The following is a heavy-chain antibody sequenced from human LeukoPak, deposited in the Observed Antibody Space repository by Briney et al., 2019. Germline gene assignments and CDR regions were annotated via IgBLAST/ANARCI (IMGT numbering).Heavy chain of an antibody. CDR2: INHSGST. J-gene: IGHJ4*02. Sequence: SETLSLTCTVYGGSFSGYYWSWIRQPPGKGLEWIGEINHSGSTNYNPSLKSRVTISVDTSKNQFSLKLSSVTAADTAVYYCARLIAVAGTDYWGQGTLVTVSS. CDR1: GGSFSGYY. CDR3: ARLIAVAGTDY. D-gene: IGHD6-19*01. V-gene: IGHV4-34*01.